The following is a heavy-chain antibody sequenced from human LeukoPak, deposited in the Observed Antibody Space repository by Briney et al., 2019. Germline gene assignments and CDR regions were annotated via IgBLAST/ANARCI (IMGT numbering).Heavy chain of an antibody. Sequence: GGSLRLSCAASGFIFSNYGMNWVRQAPGEGLEWVSSISSSSSYIYYADSVKGRFTISRDNAKNSLYLQMNSLRAEDTAVYYCARGHYDFWSGYPVRPLDYWGQGTLVTVSS. D-gene: IGHD3-3*01. V-gene: IGHV3-21*01. CDR3: ARGHYDFWSGYPVRPLDY. CDR1: GFIFSNYG. J-gene: IGHJ4*02. CDR2: ISSSSSYI.